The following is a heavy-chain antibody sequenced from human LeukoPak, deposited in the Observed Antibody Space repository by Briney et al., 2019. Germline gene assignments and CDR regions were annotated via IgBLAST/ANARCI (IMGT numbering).Heavy chain of an antibody. CDR2: IYYSGST. J-gene: IGHJ4*02. CDR3: ARGIYGGRV. V-gene: IGHV4-59*01. CDR1: GGSISSYY. D-gene: IGHD2-15*01. Sequence: PSETLPLTCTVSGGSISSYYWSWIRQPPGKGLEWIGYIYYSGSTNYNPSLKSRVTISVDTSKNQFSLKLSSVTAADTAVYYCARGIYGGRVWGQGTLVTVSS.